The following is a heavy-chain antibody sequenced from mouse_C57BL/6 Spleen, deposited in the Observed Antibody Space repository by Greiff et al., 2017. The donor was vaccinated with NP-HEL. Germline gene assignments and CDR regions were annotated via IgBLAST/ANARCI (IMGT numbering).Heavy chain of an antibody. D-gene: IGHD4-1*02. J-gene: IGHJ4*01. V-gene: IGHV2-6*03. CDR3: ARPNWDGAMDY. CDR1: GFSLTSYG. CDR2: IWSDGSA. Sequence: VQLKESGPGLVAPSQSLSITCTVSGFSLTSYGVHWVHQPPGKGLEWLVVIWSDGSATYNSALKSRLSINKDNSKSQVFLKMNSLQTDDTAMYYCARPNWDGAMDYWGQGTSVTVSS.